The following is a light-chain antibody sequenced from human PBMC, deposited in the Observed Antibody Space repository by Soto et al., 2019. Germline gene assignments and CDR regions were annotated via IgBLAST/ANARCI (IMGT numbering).Light chain of an antibody. CDR1: QSVSNY. Sequence: EIVLTPSPATLSLSPGERATLSCRASQSVSNYLVWYQQKPGQAPRLLIYDASNRATGIPARFSGSGSATDFTLTISSLEPEDFAVYYCQQRSNWPPVFTFGPGTKVVS. CDR3: QQRSNWPPVFT. V-gene: IGKV3-11*01. J-gene: IGKJ3*01. CDR2: DAS.